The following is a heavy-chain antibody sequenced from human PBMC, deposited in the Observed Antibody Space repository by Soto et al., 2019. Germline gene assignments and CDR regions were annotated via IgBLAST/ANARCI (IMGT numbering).Heavy chain of an antibody. J-gene: IGHJ6*02. V-gene: IGHV4-39*01. CDR2: IYYSGST. CDR1: GGSISSSSYY. CDR3: ARGLTLTEDDVWSGPAYGMDC. D-gene: IGHD3-3*01. Sequence: SETLSLTCTVSGGSISSSSYYWGWIRQPPGKGLEWIGSIYYSGSTYYNPSLKSRVTISVDTSKNQFSLKLSSVTAADTAVYYCARGLTLTEDDVWSGPAYGMDCWGQGTTVTVAS.